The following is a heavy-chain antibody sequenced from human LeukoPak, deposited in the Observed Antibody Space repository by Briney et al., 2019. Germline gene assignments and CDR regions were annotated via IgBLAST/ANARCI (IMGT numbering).Heavy chain of an antibody. CDR2: INWGSNHI. D-gene: IGHD5-24*01. Sequence: GGSLRLSCAASGFTLRSYSMSWVRQAPGKGLEWVSSINWGSNHIYYADAVQGRFTISRDNAKNSLYLQTNSLRAEDTAIYYCTRVGYIDEGIDYWGQGTLVTVSS. J-gene: IGHJ4*02. CDR3: TRVGYIDEGIDY. V-gene: IGHV3-21*06. CDR1: GFTLRSYS.